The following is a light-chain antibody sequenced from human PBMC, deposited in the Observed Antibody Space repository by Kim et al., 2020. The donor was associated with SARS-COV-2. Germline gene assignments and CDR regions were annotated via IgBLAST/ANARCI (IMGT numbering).Light chain of an antibody. CDR1: QSVSSSY. CDR2: GAS. J-gene: IGKJ1*01. V-gene: IGKV3D-7*01. CDR3: RA. Sequence: PGERVTLSCRASQSVSSSYLTWYQQKPGQAPRLLIYGASTRATSIPARFSGSVSGTDFTLTISSLQPEDFAVYCPRAFGQGTKVDIK.